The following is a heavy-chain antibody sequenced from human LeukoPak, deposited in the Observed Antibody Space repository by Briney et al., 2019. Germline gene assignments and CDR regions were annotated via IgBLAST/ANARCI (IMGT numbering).Heavy chain of an antibody. CDR3: ARWTLRVGVSRADAFDI. CDR1: GGSFSGYY. J-gene: IGHJ3*02. D-gene: IGHD1-26*01. V-gene: IGHV4-34*01. Sequence: SGTLSLTCAVYGGSFSGYYWSWIRQPPGRGLEWIGEINHSGSTHYNPSLKSRVTISVDTSKNQFSLKVSSVTAADTAVYHCARWTLRVGVSRADAFDIWGQGTMVTVSS. CDR2: INHSGST.